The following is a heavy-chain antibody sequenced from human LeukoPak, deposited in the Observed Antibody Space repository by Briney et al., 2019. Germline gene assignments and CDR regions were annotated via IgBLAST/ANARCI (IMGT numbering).Heavy chain of an antibody. J-gene: IGHJ6*02. CDR1: GFTFSDYY. CDR2: ISSSGSTI. D-gene: IGHD6-19*01. V-gene: IGHV3-11*01. CDR3: ASRVWAVAAMEGYYYYGMDV. Sequence: GGSLRLSCAASGFTFSDYYMSWIRQAPGKGLEWVSYISSSGSTIYYADSVKGRFTISRDNANNSLYLQMNSLRAEDTAVYYCASRVWAVAAMEGYYYYGMDVWGQGTTVTVSS.